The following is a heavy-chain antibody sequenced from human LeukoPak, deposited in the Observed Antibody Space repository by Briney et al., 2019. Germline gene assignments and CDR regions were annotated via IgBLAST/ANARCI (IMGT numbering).Heavy chain of an antibody. Sequence: SETLSLTCTVSGGSISSSSYYWGWIRQPPGKGLEWIGSIYYSGSTYYNPSLKSRVTISVDTSKNQFSLKLSSVTAADTAVYYCARGSIAAANDAFDIWGQGTMVTVSS. CDR3: ARGSIAAANDAFDI. J-gene: IGHJ3*02. CDR1: GGSISSSSYY. V-gene: IGHV4-39*07. D-gene: IGHD6-13*01. CDR2: IYYSGST.